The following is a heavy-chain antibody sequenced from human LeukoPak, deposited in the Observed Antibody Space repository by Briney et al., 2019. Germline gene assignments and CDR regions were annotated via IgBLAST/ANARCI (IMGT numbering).Heavy chain of an antibody. CDR1: GLTFGNNW. D-gene: IGHD6-13*01. CDR2: INQDGSEE. J-gene: IGHJ5*02. V-gene: IGHV3-7*01. CDR3: ALQNVAIPGTRWFDP. Sequence: GGSLRLSCAASGLTFGNNWMSWVRQPPGKGLEWVANINQDGSEEYSVDSVRGRFTISRDNAKNSLYLQMNFLRAEDTAVYYCALQNVAIPGTRWFDPWGQGTLVTVSS.